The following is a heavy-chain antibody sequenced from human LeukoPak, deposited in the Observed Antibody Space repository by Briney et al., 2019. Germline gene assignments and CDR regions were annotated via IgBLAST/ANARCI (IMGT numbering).Heavy chain of an antibody. CDR3: ASSSSREPYNY. CDR1: GGTLSSYA. D-gene: IGHD2-2*01. Sequence: ASVKVSCKASGGTLSSYAISWVRQAPGQGLEWMGGIIPIFGTANYAQKFQGRVTITAGKSTSTAYMELSSLRSEDTAVYYCASSSSREPYNYWGQGTLVTVSS. CDR2: IIPIFGTA. V-gene: IGHV1-69*06. J-gene: IGHJ4*02.